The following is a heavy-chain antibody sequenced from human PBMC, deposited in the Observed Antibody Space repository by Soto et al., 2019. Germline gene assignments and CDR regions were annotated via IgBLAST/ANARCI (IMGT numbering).Heavy chain of an antibody. CDR2: ISAYNGNT. D-gene: IGHD3-3*01. CDR1: GYPFTSYG. J-gene: IGHJ5*02. CDR3: ARDSVDQRAYYDFWSGSEWFDP. Sequence: QVQLVQSGAEVKKPGASVKVSCKASGYPFTSYGISWVRQAPGQGLEWMGWISAYNGNTNYAQKLQGRVTMTTDTSTSTAYMELRSLRSDDTAVYYCARDSVDQRAYYDFWSGSEWFDPWGQGTLVTVSS. V-gene: IGHV1-18*01.